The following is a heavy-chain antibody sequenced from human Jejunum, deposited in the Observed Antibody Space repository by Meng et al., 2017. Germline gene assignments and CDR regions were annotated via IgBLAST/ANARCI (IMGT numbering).Heavy chain of an antibody. J-gene: IGHJ4*02. Sequence: QWWGSGGGLFKTGSSWRVSCAVSGFPFSSYWMQWVRQAPGKGLVWDSRINSDGSSTTYADSVKGRFTISRDNAKNTLYLQMNSLRAEDTAVYYCVRRDVGGCGGDCPPDYWGQGILVTVSS. D-gene: IGHD2-21*02. CDR3: VRRDVGGCGGDCPPDY. CDR1: GFPFSSYW. CDR2: INSDGSST. V-gene: IGHV3-74*01.